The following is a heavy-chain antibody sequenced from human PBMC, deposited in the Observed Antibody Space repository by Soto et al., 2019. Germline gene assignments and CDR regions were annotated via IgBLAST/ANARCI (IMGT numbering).Heavy chain of an antibody. D-gene: IGHD6-13*01. CDR1: GYTFTSYG. V-gene: IGHV1-18*01. CDR3: ARVGVVAAGTGSWFDP. CDR2: ISAYNGDT. Sequence: ASVKVSCKSSGYTFTSYGISWVRQAPGQGLEWMGWISAYNGDTNYAQKLQGRVTMTTDTSTSTAYMELRSLRSDDTAVYYCARVGVVAAGTGSWFDPWGQGTLVTVSS. J-gene: IGHJ5*02.